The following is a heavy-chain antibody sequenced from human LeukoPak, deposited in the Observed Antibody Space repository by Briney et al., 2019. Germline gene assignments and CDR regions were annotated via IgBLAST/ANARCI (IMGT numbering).Heavy chain of an antibody. V-gene: IGHV3-30*18. J-gene: IGHJ4*02. CDR1: GFTFSNYG. CDR3: EKGARIGWGVVDY. D-gene: IGHD6-19*01. Sequence: PGGSLRLSCAACGFTFSNYGMQWVRQAPGEGLEWVAVISSDRSNKYYADSVKGRFTISRDNSKNTLYLQMNSLTSEDTAVYFCEKGARIGWGVVDYWGQGTLVTVSS. CDR2: ISSDRSNK.